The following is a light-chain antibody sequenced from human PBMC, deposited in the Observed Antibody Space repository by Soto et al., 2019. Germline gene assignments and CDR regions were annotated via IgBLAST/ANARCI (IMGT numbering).Light chain of an antibody. J-gene: IGKJ1*01. CDR1: QSISGRY. CDR3: QQYSEWPPWT. CDR2: DAS. Sequence: ETVLTQSPGTLSLSPGERASLSCRASQSISGRYLAWYQQKPGQAPRLLIYDASSRATGIPDRFSGSGSGTDFILTISRLEPEDFAVYYCQQYSEWPPWTFGQGTRVEIK. V-gene: IGKV3-20*01.